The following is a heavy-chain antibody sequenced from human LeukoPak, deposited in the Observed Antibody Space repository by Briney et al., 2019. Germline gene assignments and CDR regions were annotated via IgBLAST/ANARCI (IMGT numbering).Heavy chain of an antibody. Sequence: PAASVKVSCKASGYTFTSYGISWVRQAPGQGLEWMGWISAYNGNTNYAQKLQGRVTMTTDTSTGTAYMEPRSLRSDDTAVYYCARYGGNYLLLYYGMDVWGQGTTVTVSS. CDR1: GYTFTSYG. D-gene: IGHD4-23*01. J-gene: IGHJ6*02. V-gene: IGHV1-18*01. CDR3: ARYGGNYLLLYYGMDV. CDR2: ISAYNGNT.